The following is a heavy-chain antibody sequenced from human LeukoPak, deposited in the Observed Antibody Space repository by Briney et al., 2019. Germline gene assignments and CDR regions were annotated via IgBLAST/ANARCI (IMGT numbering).Heavy chain of an antibody. CDR2: ISGSGGST. Sequence: PGGSLRLSCAASGFTFSSYGMSWVRQAPGKGLEWVSAISGSGGSTYYADSVKGRFTISRDNSKNTLYLQMNSLRAEDTAVYYCAKGHSSSWYLRPFLDYWGQGTLVTVSS. CDR1: GFTFSSYG. CDR3: AKGHSSSWYLRPFLDY. V-gene: IGHV3-23*01. D-gene: IGHD6-13*01. J-gene: IGHJ4*02.